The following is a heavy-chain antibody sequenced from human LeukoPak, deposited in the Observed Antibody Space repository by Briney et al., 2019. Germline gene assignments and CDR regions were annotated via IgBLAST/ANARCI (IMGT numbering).Heavy chain of an antibody. CDR3: ARGRSPVAHFDY. D-gene: IGHD4-23*01. CDR1: QFIFSTYA. V-gene: IGHV3-23*01. J-gene: IGHJ4*02. CDR2: ITSSGGST. Sequence: PGGSLRLSCAASQFIFSTYAMSWVRQPPGKGLEWVSGITSSGGSTYYADSVRGRFTISRDNSKNTLSLQMNSLRAEDTAVYYCARGRSPVAHFDYWGQGTLVTVSS.